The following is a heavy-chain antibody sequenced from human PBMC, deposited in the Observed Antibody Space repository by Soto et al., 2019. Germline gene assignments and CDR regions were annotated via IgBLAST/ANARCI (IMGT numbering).Heavy chain of an antibody. D-gene: IGHD5-18*01. CDR1: GYSFTSYW. CDR2: IYPGDSDT. J-gene: IGHJ6*01. CDR3: ATRGYSYGTAYYYYGMDV. Sequence: GESLKISCKGSGYSFTSYWIGWVRQMPGKGLEWMGIIYPGDSDTRYSPSFQGQVTISADKSISTAYLQWSSLKASDTAMYHCATRGYSYGTAYYYYGMDVWGQGTTATVS. V-gene: IGHV5-51*01.